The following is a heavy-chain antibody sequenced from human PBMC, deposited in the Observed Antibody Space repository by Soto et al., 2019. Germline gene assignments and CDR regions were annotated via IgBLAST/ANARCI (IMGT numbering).Heavy chain of an antibody. V-gene: IGHV3-23*01. CDR1: GFTFSRSA. CDR3: GNGGWGSPFDY. Sequence: GGSLRLSCATSGFTFSRSAMTWGRQAPGKGLEWVSTINDKGDTTYYADSVKGRLTISKDKSKNTVFLQMNSLRAEDTAMYYCGNGGWGSPFDYWGQGTLVTVSS. CDR2: INDKGDTT. J-gene: IGHJ4*02. D-gene: IGHD7-27*01.